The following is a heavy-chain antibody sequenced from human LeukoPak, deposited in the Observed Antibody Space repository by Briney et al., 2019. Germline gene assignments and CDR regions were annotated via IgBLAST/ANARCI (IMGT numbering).Heavy chain of an antibody. V-gene: IGHV1-46*01. CDR1: GYTFTSYY. D-gene: IGHD4-17*01. CDR2: INPSGGST. CDR3: ARADYGDYVTGAFDI. Sequence: ASVKVPCKASGYTFTSYYMHWVRQAPGQGLEWMGIINPSGGSTSYAQKFQGRVTMTRDTSTSTVYMELSSLRSEDTAVYYCARADYGDYVTGAFDIWGQGTMVTVSS. J-gene: IGHJ3*02.